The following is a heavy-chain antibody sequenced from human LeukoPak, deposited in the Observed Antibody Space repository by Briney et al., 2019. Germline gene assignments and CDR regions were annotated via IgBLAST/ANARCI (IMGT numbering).Heavy chain of an antibody. Sequence: SGGSLRLSCAASGFTFTYYWMHWVRQAPGKGLVWVSRINSDGSSTNYADSVKGRFTISRDNAKTTLQLQMNSLRAEDTALYYCAKDGSPYYYDSSGLFNWFDPWGQGTLVTVSS. J-gene: IGHJ5*02. CDR1: GFTFTYYW. V-gene: IGHV3-74*01. D-gene: IGHD3-22*01. CDR2: INSDGSST. CDR3: AKDGSPYYYDSSGLFNWFDP.